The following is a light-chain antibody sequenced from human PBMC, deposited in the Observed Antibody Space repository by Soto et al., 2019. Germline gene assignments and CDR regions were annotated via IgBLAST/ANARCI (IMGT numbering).Light chain of an antibody. Sequence: QSALTQPASVSGSPGQSITISCTATSSDVGGYSSVSWYQQHPGKAPKLMIYDVTNRPSGVSNRFSGSKSGNTASLTISGLQDEDEADYYCSSYTSSSLYVFGTGTKVTVL. CDR1: SSDVGGYSS. CDR3: SSYTSSSLYV. J-gene: IGLJ1*01. CDR2: DVT. V-gene: IGLV2-14*01.